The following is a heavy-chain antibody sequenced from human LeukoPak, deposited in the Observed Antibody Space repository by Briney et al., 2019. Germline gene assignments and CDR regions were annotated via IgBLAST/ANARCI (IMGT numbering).Heavy chain of an antibody. CDR3: AREESGGYFDY. J-gene: IGHJ4*02. CDR1: GYTFTSYY. V-gene: IGHV1-46*01. Sequence: GASVKVSCKASGYTFTSYYMHWVRQAPGQGLEWMGLINPSGTNTNYAQKFRGRVTMTRDTSTSTVYMDLSSLRSEDTAKYFCAREESGGYFDYWGQGTLVSVSS. D-gene: IGHD2-8*02. CDR2: INPSGTNT.